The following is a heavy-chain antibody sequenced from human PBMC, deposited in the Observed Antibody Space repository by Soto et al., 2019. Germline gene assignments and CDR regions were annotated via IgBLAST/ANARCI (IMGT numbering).Heavy chain of an antibody. V-gene: IGHV5-51*01. D-gene: IGHD2-8*01. Sequence: PGESLKISCKVSGYSFTSYWIGWVRQMPGKGLEWMGIIYPGDSDTRYSPSFQGQVTISADKSISTAYLQWSSLKASDTAMYYCALTLIDKRGAAFYICGQGTMVPVSS. CDR2: IYPGDSDT. CDR3: ALTLIDKRGAAFYI. J-gene: IGHJ3*02. CDR1: GYSFTSYW.